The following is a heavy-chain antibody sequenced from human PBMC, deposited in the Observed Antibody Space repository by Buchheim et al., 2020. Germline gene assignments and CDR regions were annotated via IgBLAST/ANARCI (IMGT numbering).Heavy chain of an antibody. CDR1: GFTSSRYP. CDR3: AKADDCSGGSCYCFDY. Sequence: VQLMESGGGVVQPGKSLRLSCAASGFTSSRYPMHWVRQTPGKGLEWLAGISDDGTNTYYADSARGRFTISRDKTTLVLQMNSLRADDTALYYCAKADDCSGGSCYCFDYWGQGTL. J-gene: IGHJ4*02. CDR2: ISDDGTNT. V-gene: IGHV3-30-3*01. D-gene: IGHD2-15*01.